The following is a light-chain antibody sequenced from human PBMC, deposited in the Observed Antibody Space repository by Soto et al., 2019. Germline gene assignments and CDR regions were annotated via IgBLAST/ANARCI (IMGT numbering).Light chain of an antibody. V-gene: IGLV4-69*01. CDR2: LDSDGSH. Sequence: QPVLTQSPSASASLGASVKLTCTLSSGHSSYAIAWHQQQPEKGPRYLMKLDSDGSHTKGDAIPDRFSGSSSRAERYLTISSLQSEDEAEYYCQTWGTGIHVVFGGGTKLTVL. CDR1: SGHSSYA. CDR3: QTWGTGIHVV. J-gene: IGLJ2*01.